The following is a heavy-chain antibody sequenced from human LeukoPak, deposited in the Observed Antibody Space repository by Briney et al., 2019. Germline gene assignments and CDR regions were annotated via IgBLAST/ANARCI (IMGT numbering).Heavy chain of an antibody. D-gene: IGHD7-27*01. V-gene: IGHV3-11*04. CDR1: GFTFSDYF. CDR3: ARDYTGGWNDY. J-gene: IGHJ4*02. CDR2: ISSRGSTI. Sequence: GGSLRLSCAASGFTFSDYFMTWIRQAPGKGLEWVSYISSRGSTIYYADSVKGRFTISRDNAKKSLYLQMNSLRAEDTAVYYCARDYTGGWNDYWGQGIRVTVSS.